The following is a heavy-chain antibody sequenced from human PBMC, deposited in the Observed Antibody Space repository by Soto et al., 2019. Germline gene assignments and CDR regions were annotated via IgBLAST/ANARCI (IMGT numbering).Heavy chain of an antibody. CDR2: IRSKAYGVTT. V-gene: IGHV3-49*04. J-gene: IGHJ4*02. D-gene: IGHD1-26*01. CDR3: TREWELLLDY. CDR1: VFTFGDYA. Sequence: GSLRVSWISSVFTFGDYAMSWVRQAPGKGLEWVGFIRSKAYGVTTEYAASVKGRFTISRDDSKSIAYLQMNSLKTEDTAVYYCTREWELLLDYWGQGTMVTVSS.